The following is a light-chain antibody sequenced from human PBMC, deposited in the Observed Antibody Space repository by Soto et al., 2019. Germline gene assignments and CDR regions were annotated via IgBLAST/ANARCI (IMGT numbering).Light chain of an antibody. CDR3: QQYDSSPIT. CDR1: QSVSSSY. J-gene: IGKJ5*01. V-gene: IGKV3-20*01. Sequence: EIVLTQSPGTLSLYPGESATLSCRASQSVSSSYLAWYQQKPGQAPRLLIYGASSRATGIPDRFSGSGSGTDFTLTISRLEPEDFAVYYCQQYDSSPITFGQGTRLEIK. CDR2: GAS.